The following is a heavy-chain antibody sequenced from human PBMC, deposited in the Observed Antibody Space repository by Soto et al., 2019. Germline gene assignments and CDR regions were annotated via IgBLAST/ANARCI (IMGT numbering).Heavy chain of an antibody. CDR3: AKDRAGDIYVAARSGLDY. Sequence: EVQVLESGGGLVQPGGSLRLSCAASGFTFSVYAMSWVRQAPGKGLEWVSAISTNGGSTFYADSLRGRFTISRDNSKSTLFLQMNSLRAEDTAVYYCAKDRAGDIYVAARSGLDYWGQGTLVTVSS. CDR1: GFTFSVYA. J-gene: IGHJ4*02. D-gene: IGHD3-3*01. CDR2: ISTNGGST. V-gene: IGHV3-23*01.